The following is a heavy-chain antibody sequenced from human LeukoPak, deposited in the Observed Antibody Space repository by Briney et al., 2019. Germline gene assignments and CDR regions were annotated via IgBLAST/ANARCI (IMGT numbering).Heavy chain of an antibody. Sequence: SETLSLTCTVSGGSISSSSYYWGWIRQPPGKGLEWIGSIYYSGSTYYNPSLKSRVTISADTSKNQFSLKLSSVTAADTAVYYCARHPTSRYYYYYYGMDVWGQGTTVTVSS. D-gene: IGHD2/OR15-2a*01. CDR2: IYYSGST. CDR1: GGSISSSSYY. J-gene: IGHJ6*02. CDR3: ARHPTSRYYYYYYGMDV. V-gene: IGHV4-39*01.